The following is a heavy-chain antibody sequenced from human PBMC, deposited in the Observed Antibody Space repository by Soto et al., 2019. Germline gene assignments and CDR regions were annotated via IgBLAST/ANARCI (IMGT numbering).Heavy chain of an antibody. CDR2: INPNIGGT. J-gene: IGHJ6*02. CDR1: GYTFTGYY. V-gene: IGHV1-2*02. D-gene: IGHD2-2*01. Sequence: ASVKVSCKASGYTFTGYYMHWVRQAPGQGLEWMGWINPNIGGTNYAQKFQGRVTMTRDTSISTAYMELSRLRSDDTAVYYCARARAIVVVPAAIAGTKSGPLYYYGMDVWGQGTTVTVSS. CDR3: ARARAIVVVPAAIAGTKSGPLYYYGMDV.